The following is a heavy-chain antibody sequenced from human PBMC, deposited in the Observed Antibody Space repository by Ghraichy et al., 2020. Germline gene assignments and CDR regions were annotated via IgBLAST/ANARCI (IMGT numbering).Heavy chain of an antibody. CDR2: INHSGST. J-gene: IGHJ5*02. V-gene: IGHV4-34*01. D-gene: IGHD2-2*01. Sequence: SETLSLTCAVYGGSFSGYYWSWIRQPPGKGLEWIGEINHSGSTNYNPSLKSRVTISVDTSKNQFSLKLSSVTAADTAVYYCARGPADYDIVVVPAAGDWFDPWGQGTLVTVSS. CDR3: ARGPADYDIVVVPAAGDWFDP. CDR1: GGSFSGYY.